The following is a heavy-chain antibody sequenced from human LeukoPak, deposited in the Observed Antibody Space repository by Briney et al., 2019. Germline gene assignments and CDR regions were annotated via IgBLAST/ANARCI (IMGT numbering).Heavy chain of an antibody. Sequence: PGGSLRLSCAASGFTFSTYWMSWVRQAPGKGLEWVANIKGDGSGKYYVDSVKGRFTISRDNSKNSLYLQMNSLRVEDTAVYYCARKNGLDYWGQGTLVTVSS. J-gene: IGHJ4*02. V-gene: IGHV3-7*01. D-gene: IGHD1-1*01. CDR2: IKGDGSGK. CDR3: ARKNGLDY. CDR1: GFTFSTYW.